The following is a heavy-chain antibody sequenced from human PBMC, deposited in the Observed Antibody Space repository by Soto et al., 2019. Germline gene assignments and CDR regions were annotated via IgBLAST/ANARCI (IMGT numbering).Heavy chain of an antibody. V-gene: IGHV4-31*03. CDR2: IDYRGSA. CDR3: ARVGTSAGTFGFFDY. Sequence: PSETLSLTCTVSGGSITSNGYHWTWIRQLPGEGLEWIGYIDYRGSAYSNPSLKSRVTMSLDTSKSQFSLSLSSVTAADTAVYYCARVGTSAGTFGFFDYWGQGTPVTAPQ. CDR1: GGSITSNGYH. J-gene: IGHJ4*02. D-gene: IGHD6-13*01.